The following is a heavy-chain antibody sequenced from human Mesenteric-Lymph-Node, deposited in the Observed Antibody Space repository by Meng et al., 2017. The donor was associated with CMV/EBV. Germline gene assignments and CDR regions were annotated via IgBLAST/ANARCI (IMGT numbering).Heavy chain of an antibody. Sequence: ASVKVSCKASEYAFTDYYIHWVRQAPGQGLEWMGIINPSGGDTNYAQRFQGRVAMTRDTSTNTVHMELSSLRSEDTAVYYCAREKGTTPDPWGQGTLVTVSS. CDR1: EYAFTDYY. D-gene: IGHD2-15*01. CDR2: INPSGGDT. CDR3: AREKGTTPDP. J-gene: IGHJ5*02. V-gene: IGHV1-46*01.